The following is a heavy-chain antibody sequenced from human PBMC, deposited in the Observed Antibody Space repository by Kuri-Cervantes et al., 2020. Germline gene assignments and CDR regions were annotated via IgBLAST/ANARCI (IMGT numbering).Heavy chain of an antibody. V-gene: IGHV3-20*04. CDR3: AKGRYSSGSLFEF. CDR2: INWNGGST. D-gene: IGHD6-19*01. Sequence: GESLKISCAASGFTFDDYGMSWVRQAPGKGLEWVSGINWNGGSTGYADSVKGRFTISRGNAKNSLYLQMNSLRAEDTAVYFCAKGRYSSGSLFEFWAQGSLVTVSS. CDR1: GFTFDDYG. J-gene: IGHJ4*02.